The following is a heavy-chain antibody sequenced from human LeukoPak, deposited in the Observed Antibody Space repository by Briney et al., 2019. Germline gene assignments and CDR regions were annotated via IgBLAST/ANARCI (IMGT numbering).Heavy chain of an antibody. CDR3: ASSSGYRDDAFDI. J-gene: IGHJ3*02. Sequence: GGSLRLSCAASGFTFSSYWMSRVRQAPGKGLEWVANIKQDGSEKYYVDSAKGRFTISRDNAKNSLYLQMNSLRAEDTAVYYCASSSGYRDDAFDIWGQGTMVTVSS. CDR1: GFTFSSYW. V-gene: IGHV3-7*01. D-gene: IGHD3-22*01. CDR2: IKQDGSEK.